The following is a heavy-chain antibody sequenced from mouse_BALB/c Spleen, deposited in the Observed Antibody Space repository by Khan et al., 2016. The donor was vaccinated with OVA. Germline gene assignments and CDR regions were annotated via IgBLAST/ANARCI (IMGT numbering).Heavy chain of an antibody. CDR2: IWGGGTT. J-gene: IGHJ4*01. CDR3: AKLLWSHYYALDY. D-gene: IGHD1-1*02. V-gene: IGHV2-6-5*01. CDR1: GFSLTDYG. Sequence: QVQLKESGPGLVAPSQSLSITCTVSGFSLTDYGVSWIRQPPGKGLEWLGLIWGGGTTYYNSVLNSILSIRTDNSKSQVFLKMNSLHTDDTAMYYCAKLLWSHYYALDYWGQGTSVTVSS.